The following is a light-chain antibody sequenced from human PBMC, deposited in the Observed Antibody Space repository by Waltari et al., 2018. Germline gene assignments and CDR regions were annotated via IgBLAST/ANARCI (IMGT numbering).Light chain of an antibody. CDR3: QQSYSIPFT. Sequence: DIQMTQSPSSLSASVGYRVTIPCRASPSISSYLNWYQQKPGKAPKLLIYAASSLQSGVPSRFSGSGSGTDFTLTISSLQPEDFATYYCQQSYSIPFTFGPGTKVDIK. CDR2: AAS. V-gene: IGKV1-39*01. J-gene: IGKJ3*01. CDR1: PSISSY.